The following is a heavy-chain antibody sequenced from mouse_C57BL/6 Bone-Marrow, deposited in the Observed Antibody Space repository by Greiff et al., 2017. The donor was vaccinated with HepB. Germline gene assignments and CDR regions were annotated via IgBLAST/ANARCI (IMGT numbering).Heavy chain of an antibody. V-gene: IGHV3-1*01. J-gene: IGHJ1*03. CDR2: ISYSGST. CDR1: GYSITSGYD. CDR3: ARGGIYDGYYDWYFDV. Sequence: DVKLQESGPGMVKPSQSLSLTCTVTGYSITSGYDWHWIRHFPGNKLEWMGYISYSGSTNYNPSLKSRISITHDTSKNHFFLKLNSVTTEDTATYYCARGGIYDGYYDWYFDVWGTGTTVTVSS. D-gene: IGHD2-3*01.